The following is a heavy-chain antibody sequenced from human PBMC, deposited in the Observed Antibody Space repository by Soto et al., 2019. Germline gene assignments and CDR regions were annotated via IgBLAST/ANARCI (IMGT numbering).Heavy chain of an antibody. J-gene: IGHJ4*02. D-gene: IGHD3-22*01. V-gene: IGHV4-59*06. Sequence: SETLALTCTVSGASMNGYYWIWIRQPGKGLEWIGYMYYSGSTFYNPSLRSRVSISVDTSKNQIYLKLSSVTAADTAVYYCASTYSGYLDYWGQGTLVTVSS. CDR1: GASMNGYY. CDR2: MYYSGST. CDR3: ASTYSGYLDY.